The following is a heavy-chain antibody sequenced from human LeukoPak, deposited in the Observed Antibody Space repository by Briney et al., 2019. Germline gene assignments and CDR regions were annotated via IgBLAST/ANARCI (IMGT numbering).Heavy chain of an antibody. Sequence: GASVKVSCKASGYTFTSYDINWVRQATGQGLEWMGWMNPNSGNTGYAQKFQGRVTITRNTSISTAYMELSSLRSEDTAVYYCARGGGGLGRYYYYMDVWGKGTTVTVSS. D-gene: IGHD7-27*01. J-gene: IGHJ6*03. CDR3: ARGGGGLGRYYYYMDV. V-gene: IGHV1-8*03. CDR2: MNPNSGNT. CDR1: GYTFTSYD.